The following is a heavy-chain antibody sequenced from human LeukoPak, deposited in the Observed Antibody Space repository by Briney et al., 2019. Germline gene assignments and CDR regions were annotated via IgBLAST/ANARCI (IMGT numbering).Heavy chain of an antibody. D-gene: IGHD4-17*01. Sequence: PGRSLRLSCAASGFTFRNYGMHWVRQAPGKGLEWVAVISYDGSNKYYADSVKGRFTISRDNSKNTVYLQMSSLRGEDTAVYYCARDQRTTLLFDYWGQGTLVTVSS. V-gene: IGHV3-30*03. J-gene: IGHJ4*02. CDR1: GFTFRNYG. CDR3: ARDQRTTLLFDY. CDR2: ISYDGSNK.